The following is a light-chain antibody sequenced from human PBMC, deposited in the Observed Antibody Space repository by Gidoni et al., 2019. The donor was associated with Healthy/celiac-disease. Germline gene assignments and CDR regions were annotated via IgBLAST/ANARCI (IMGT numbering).Light chain of an antibody. CDR2: DAS. CDR3: QQYDNLPLT. J-gene: IGKJ4*01. Sequence: DIDITQSPSSLSASLGDRVTITCQTSQDISTYLNWYQQKTGKDTKLMIYDASNLEKGVPSRFSGSGSGTDFTFTISSLQLEDIATYYCQQYDNLPLTVGGGTKVEIK. CDR1: QDISTY. V-gene: IGKV1-33*01.